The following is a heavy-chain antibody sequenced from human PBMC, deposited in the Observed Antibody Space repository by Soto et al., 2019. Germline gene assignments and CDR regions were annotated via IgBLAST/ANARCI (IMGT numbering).Heavy chain of an antibody. CDR3: AKDRRTRGEYSSLRVDYFDY. J-gene: IGHJ4*02. CDR2: ISWNSGSI. V-gene: IGHV3-9*01. CDR1: GFTFDDYA. D-gene: IGHD6-6*01. Sequence: EVQLVESGGGLVQPGRSLRLSCAASGFTFDDYAMHWVRQAPGKGLEWVSGISWNSGSIGYADSVKGRFTISRDNAKNSLYLQMNSLRAEDTALYYCAKDRRTRGEYSSLRVDYFDYWGQGTLVTVSS.